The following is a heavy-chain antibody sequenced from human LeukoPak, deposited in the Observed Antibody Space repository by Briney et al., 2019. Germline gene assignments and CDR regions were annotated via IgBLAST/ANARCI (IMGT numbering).Heavy chain of an antibody. J-gene: IGHJ4*02. CDR2: ISGSGGST. CDR1: GFTFSSYA. CDR3: AKDYYGSGSYYNGIDY. Sequence: GGSLRLSCAVSGFTFSSYAMSWVRQAPGKGLEWVSAISGSGGSTYYADSVTGRFTISRDNSKNTLYLQMNSLRAEDTAVYYCAKDYYGSGSYYNGIDYWGQGTLVTVSS. D-gene: IGHD3-10*01. V-gene: IGHV3-23*01.